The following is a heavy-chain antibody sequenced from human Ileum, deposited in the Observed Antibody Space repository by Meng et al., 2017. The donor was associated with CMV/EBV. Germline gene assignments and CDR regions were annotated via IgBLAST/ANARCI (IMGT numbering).Heavy chain of an antibody. V-gene: IGHV3-66*02. CDR2: IYDAGNT. CDR1: GFTVSNNY. J-gene: IGHJ4*02. CDR3: ARGAFD. Sequence: GGSLRLSCAASGFTVSNNYMNWVRQAPGKGLEWVSVIYDAGNTYYADSVKGRFTSSRDNSKNTLYLQMNSLRVEDTAGYYCARGAFDWGQGTLVTVSS. D-gene: IGHD2/OR15-2a*01.